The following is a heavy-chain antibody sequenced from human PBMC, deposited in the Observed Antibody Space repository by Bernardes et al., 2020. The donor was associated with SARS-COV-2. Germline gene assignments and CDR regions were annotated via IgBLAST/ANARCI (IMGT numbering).Heavy chain of an antibody. V-gene: IGHV5-10-1*01. J-gene: IGHJ5*02. D-gene: IGHD3-3*01. CDR1: GYTFTNYW. CDR3: ARHGDFWSGRNWFDP. Sequence: GECLKISCEGSGYTFTNYWINWVRQRPGKGLEWMGRINPSDSYINYSPSFQGHVTISTDKSVNTAYLQWSSLRSSDTAIYYCARHGDFWSGRNWFDPWGQGTLVTVSS. CDR2: INPSDSYI.